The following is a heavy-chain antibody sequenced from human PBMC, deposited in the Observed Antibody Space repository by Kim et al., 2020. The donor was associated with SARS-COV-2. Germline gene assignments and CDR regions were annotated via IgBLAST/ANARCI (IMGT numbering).Heavy chain of an antibody. CDR1: GFSFNYYS. CDR3: ARASVRIVAVPAPGLDH. CDR2: MSYDGSKE. Sequence: GGSLRLSCQGSGFSFNYYSIHWVRQSPGKGLEWVALMSYDGSKEFYADSVKGRFTISRDNSKNTLFLQLSGLRPEDTAVYYCARASVRIVAVPAPGLDHWGQGTLVTVSS. V-gene: IGHV3-30*04. J-gene: IGHJ4*02. D-gene: IGHD2-2*01.